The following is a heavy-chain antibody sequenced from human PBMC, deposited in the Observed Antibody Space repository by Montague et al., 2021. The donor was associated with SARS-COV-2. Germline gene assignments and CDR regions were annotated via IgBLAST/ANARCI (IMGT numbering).Heavy chain of an antibody. V-gene: IGHV4-39*01. CDR2: VYNAGTT. CDR1: GGSISSSSYY. D-gene: IGHD3-22*01. J-gene: IGHJ4*03. Sequence: SETLSLTCTVSGGSISSSSYYWGWIRQPPGKGLEWIGNVYNAGTTYYNPSLKSRVTISVDTSKNQFSLNMASVTAADTAVYYCARTSKLRESTTGNYYYHAIDLWGQGALVPVPP. CDR3: ARTSKLRESTTGNYYYHAIDL.